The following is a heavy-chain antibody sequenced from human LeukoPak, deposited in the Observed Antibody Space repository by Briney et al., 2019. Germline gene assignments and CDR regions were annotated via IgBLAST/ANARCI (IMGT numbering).Heavy chain of an antibody. CDR3: ARDTHLSYGAGFDY. J-gene: IGHJ4*02. Sequence: HPGGSLRLSCAASGFTFSVYWMSWVRQAPGKGLEWVANIKEDGSEKYYVDSVKGRFTISKDNAKNSLYLQMTSLRVEDTALYYCARDTHLSYGAGFDYWGQGTLVTVSS. V-gene: IGHV3-7*01. D-gene: IGHD3-10*01. CDR2: IKEDGSEK. CDR1: GFTFSVYW.